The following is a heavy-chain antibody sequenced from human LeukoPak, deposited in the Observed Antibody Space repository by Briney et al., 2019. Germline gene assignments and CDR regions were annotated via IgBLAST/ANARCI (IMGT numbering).Heavy chain of an antibody. CDR2: INSDGSST. D-gene: IGHD3-9*01. CDR3: ASAKATGYLAGDLDY. V-gene: IGHV3-74*01. CDR1: GFTFSSYW. Sequence: GGSLRLSCAASGFTFSSYWMPWVRQAPGKGLVWVSRINSDGSSTSYADSVKGRFTISRDNAKNTLYLQMNSLRAEDTAAYYCASAKATGYLAGDLDYWGQGTLVTVSS. J-gene: IGHJ4*02.